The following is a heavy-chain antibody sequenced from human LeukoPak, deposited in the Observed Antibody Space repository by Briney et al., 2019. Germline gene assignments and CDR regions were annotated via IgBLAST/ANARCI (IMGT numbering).Heavy chain of an antibody. J-gene: IGHJ6*03. D-gene: IGHD3-3*01. Sequence: ASVKVSCKASGYTFTGYYMHWLRQAPGQGLEWMGWINPNSGDTNYAQKFQGRVTMTRDTSISTAYMELSSLRSDDTAVYYCSRDFGEPTGYYMDVWGKGTTVPVSS. CDR2: INPNSGDT. V-gene: IGHV1-2*02. CDR1: GYTFTGYY. CDR3: SRDFGEPTGYYMDV.